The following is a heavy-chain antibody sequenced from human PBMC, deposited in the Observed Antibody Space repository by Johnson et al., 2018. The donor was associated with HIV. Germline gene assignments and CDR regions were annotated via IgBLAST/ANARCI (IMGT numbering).Heavy chain of an antibody. Sequence: EVQLVESGGGVVRPGGSLRLSCAASGFTFDDYGMSWVRQAPGKGLEWISYMSSSGSTIYHAESVKGRFTISRDNAKNSLYLQMNSLRVEDTAVYYCAREQATLWFGEPGDAFDIWGQGTMVTVSS. J-gene: IGHJ3*02. CDR2: MSSSGSTI. CDR1: GFTFDDYG. V-gene: IGHV3-48*03. D-gene: IGHD3-10*01. CDR3: AREQATLWFGEPGDAFDI.